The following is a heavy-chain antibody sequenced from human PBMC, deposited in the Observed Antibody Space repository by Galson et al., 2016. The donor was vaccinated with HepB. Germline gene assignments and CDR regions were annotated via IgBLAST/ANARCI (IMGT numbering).Heavy chain of an antibody. D-gene: IGHD3-3*01. CDR1: GFAFSNFA. CDR2: ISYDGSNK. V-gene: IGHV3-30-3*01. Sequence: SLRLSCAASGFAFSNFAIHWVRQAPGKGLEWVAVISYDGSNKYYADSVKGRFTISRDNSKNTLYLQMNSLRAEDTAVYYCARPPPGRERPLRFLEWTEGYYFDFWGQGTLVTVSS. J-gene: IGHJ4*02. CDR3: ARPPPGRERPLRFLEWTEGYYFDF.